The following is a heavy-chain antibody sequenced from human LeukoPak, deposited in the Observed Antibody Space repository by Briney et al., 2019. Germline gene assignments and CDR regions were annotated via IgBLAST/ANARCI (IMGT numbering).Heavy chain of an antibody. CDR2: ISKSGDFT. D-gene: IGHD6-13*01. Sequence: GGSLRLSCAASEFTFSSSAMSWVRQAPGKRLEWVSVISKSGDFTYYADSVKGRFTISRDSSKNTLNLQMNSLRAEDTAVYYCAKESAAAGYFDYWGLGTLVTVSS. V-gene: IGHV3-23*01. J-gene: IGHJ4*01. CDR3: AKESAAAGYFDY. CDR1: EFTFSSSA.